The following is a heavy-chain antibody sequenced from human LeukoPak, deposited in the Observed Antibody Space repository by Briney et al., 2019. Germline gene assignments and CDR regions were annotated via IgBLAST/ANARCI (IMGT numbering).Heavy chain of an antibody. CDR1: GFTVSSNY. V-gene: IGHV3-66*01. CDR3: ARDLRVSSSAEVDY. Sequence: PGGSLRLSCAASGFTVSSNYMSWVRQAPGKGLEWVSVIYSGGSTYYADSVKGRFTISRDNSENTLYLQMNSLRAEDTAVYYCARDLRVSSSAEVDYWGQGTLVTVSS. CDR2: IYSGGST. D-gene: IGHD6-6*01. J-gene: IGHJ4*02.